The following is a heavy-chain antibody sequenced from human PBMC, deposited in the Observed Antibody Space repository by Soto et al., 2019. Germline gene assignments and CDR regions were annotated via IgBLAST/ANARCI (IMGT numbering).Heavy chain of an antibody. CDR2: ISSSSSTI. CDR1: GFTFSSYS. Sequence: GESLKISCAASGFTFSSYSMNWVRQAPGKGLEWVSYISSSSSTIYYADSVKGRFTISRDNAKNSLYLQMNSLRAEDTAVYYCARDLSIAARPTDYWGQGTLVTVSS. J-gene: IGHJ4*02. V-gene: IGHV3-48*01. D-gene: IGHD6-6*01. CDR3: ARDLSIAARPTDY.